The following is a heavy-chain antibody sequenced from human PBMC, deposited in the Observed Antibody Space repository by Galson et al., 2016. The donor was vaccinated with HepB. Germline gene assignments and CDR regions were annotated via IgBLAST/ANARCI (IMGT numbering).Heavy chain of an antibody. CDR3: ATRISPRPFDI. CDR2: IFTYGST. Sequence: TLSLTCSVSGASVSSGGYHWTWIRQSAGKGLEWVGRIFTYGSTNYNPSLRSRATVSLDTSKNQFSLRLYSMTAANSGIYYCATRISPRPFDIWGRGTMVTVSS. J-gene: IGHJ3*02. CDR1: GASVSSGGYH. V-gene: IGHV4-61*02. D-gene: IGHD6-6*01.